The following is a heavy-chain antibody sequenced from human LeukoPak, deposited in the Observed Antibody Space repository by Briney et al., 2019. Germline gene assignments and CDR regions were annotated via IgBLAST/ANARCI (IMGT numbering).Heavy chain of an antibody. J-gene: IGHJ4*02. CDR3: VKDLYKGDTSTWYYFDY. Sequence: PGGSLRLSCSGSGFTFSTYAIHWVRRAPGKGPEYVSLINTSGDKTYYADSVKGRFTISRDNSKNTVSLQMSSLRAEDTAMYYCVKDLYKGDTSTWYYFDYWGQGTLVTVSS. CDR2: INTSGDKT. D-gene: IGHD6-13*01. V-gene: IGHV3-64D*06. CDR1: GFTFSTYA.